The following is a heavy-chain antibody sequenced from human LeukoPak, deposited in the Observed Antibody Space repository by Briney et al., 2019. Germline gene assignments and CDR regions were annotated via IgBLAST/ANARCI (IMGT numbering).Heavy chain of an antibody. Sequence: SETLSLTCTVSGGSISSYYWSWIRQPPGKGLEWIGYIYYSGSTNYNPSLKSRVTISVDRSKNQFSLKLSSVTAADTAVYYCARVLLDYFDSNGYPDYWGQGTLVTVSS. D-gene: IGHD3-22*01. J-gene: IGHJ4*02. CDR1: GGSISSYY. V-gene: IGHV4-59*08. CDR2: IYYSGST. CDR3: ARVLLDYFDSNGYPDY.